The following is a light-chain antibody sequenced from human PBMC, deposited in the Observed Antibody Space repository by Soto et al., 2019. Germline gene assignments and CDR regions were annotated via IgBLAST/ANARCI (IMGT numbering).Light chain of an antibody. CDR2: LEGSGSY. J-gene: IGLJ3*02. Sequence: QSVLTQSPSASASLGSSVTLTCTLSRGHRSYIIAWHQQQPGKAHRYLMKLEGSGSYNKGSGVPDRFSCSSSGADRYLTISNLLFEDEADYYCETWDSNTWVFGGGTKLTVL. CDR1: RGHRSYI. CDR3: ETWDSNTWV. V-gene: IGLV4-60*02.